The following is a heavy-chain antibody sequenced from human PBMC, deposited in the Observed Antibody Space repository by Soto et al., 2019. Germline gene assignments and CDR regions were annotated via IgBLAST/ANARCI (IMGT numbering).Heavy chain of an antibody. J-gene: IGHJ5*02. CDR3: ARGSSSWYWWLDP. Sequence: TSETLSLTCTVSGGSVSSGSYYWSWIRQPPGKGLEWIGYIYYSGSTNYNPSLKSRVTISVDTSKNQFSMKLSSVTAADTAVYYCARGSSSWYWWLDPWGQGTLVTVSS. CDR2: IYYSGST. D-gene: IGHD6-13*01. V-gene: IGHV4-61*01. CDR1: GGSVSSGSYY.